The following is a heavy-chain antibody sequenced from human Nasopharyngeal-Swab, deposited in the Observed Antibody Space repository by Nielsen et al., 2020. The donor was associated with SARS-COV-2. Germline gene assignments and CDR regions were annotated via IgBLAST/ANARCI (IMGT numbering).Heavy chain of an antibody. CDR3: ARGITIFGVAEPNWFDP. CDR2: IYPGDSDT. Sequence: GESLKISCKGSGYSFTSYWIGWVRQMPGKGLEWMGIIYPGDSDTRYSPSFQGQVTTSADKSISTAYLQWSSLKASDTAIYYCARGITIFGVAEPNWFDPWGQGTLVTVSS. V-gene: IGHV5-51*01. D-gene: IGHD3-3*01. CDR1: GYSFTSYW. J-gene: IGHJ5*02.